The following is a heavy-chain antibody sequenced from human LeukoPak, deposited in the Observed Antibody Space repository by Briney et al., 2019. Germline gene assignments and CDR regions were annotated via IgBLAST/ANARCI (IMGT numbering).Heavy chain of an antibody. D-gene: IGHD3-22*01. J-gene: IGHJ4*02. CDR2: IYYSGST. V-gene: IGHV4-59*01. Sequence: SETLSLTCTVSGGSISSYYWSWIRQPPGKGLEWIGYIYYSGSTNYNPSLKSRVTISIDTSKNQFSLKLRSVTAADTAVYYCARVTGYMIEDYFDYWGQGTLVTVSS. CDR1: GGSISSYY. CDR3: ARVTGYMIEDYFDY.